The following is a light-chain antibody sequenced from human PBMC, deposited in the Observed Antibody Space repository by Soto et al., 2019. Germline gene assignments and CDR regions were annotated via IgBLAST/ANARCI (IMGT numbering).Light chain of an antibody. CDR3: QHYASFSGT. V-gene: IGKV1-5*01. CDR1: QSISNW. Sequence: DIQMTQSPPTLSASVGDRVSITCRASQSISNWLAWYQQKPGKAPKLLIYDASSLESGVPSRFSGSGFGTEFTLTISSLQPDDFATYYCQHYASFSGTFGQGTKVDI. J-gene: IGKJ1*01. CDR2: DAS.